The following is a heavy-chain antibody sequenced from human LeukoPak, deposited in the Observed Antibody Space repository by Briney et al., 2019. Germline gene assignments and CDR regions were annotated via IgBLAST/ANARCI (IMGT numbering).Heavy chain of an antibody. CDR2: IYTSGST. CDR3: ASRYGSGSYYYYMDV. CDR1: GGSISSYY. Sequence: SEALSLTCTVSGGSISSYYWSWIRQPPGKGLEWIGYIYTSGSTNYNPSLKSRVTISVDTSKNQFSLKLSSVTAADTAVYYCASRYGSGSYYYYMDVWGKGTTVTVSS. V-gene: IGHV4-4*09. J-gene: IGHJ6*03. D-gene: IGHD3-10*01.